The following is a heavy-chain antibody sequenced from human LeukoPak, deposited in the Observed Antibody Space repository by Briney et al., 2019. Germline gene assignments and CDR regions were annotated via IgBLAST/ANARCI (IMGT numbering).Heavy chain of an antibody. D-gene: IGHD1-26*01. Sequence: GESLKISCKLSGYNLTNYWIGWVRQMPGKGLEWMGIIYPSDSDTRYIPSFQGQVTISADKSISTAYLQWSSLKASDTAMYYCARPYSGGYPYYFDYWGQGTLVTVSS. J-gene: IGHJ4*02. V-gene: IGHV5-51*01. CDR1: GYNLTNYW. CDR3: ARPYSGGYPYYFDY. CDR2: IYPSDSDT.